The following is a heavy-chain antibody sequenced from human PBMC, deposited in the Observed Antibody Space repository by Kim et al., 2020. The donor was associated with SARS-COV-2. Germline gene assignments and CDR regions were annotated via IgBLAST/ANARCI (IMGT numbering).Heavy chain of an antibody. CDR2: IYPSDSET. J-gene: IGHJ4*02. CDR1: GYSFTSYW. V-gene: IGHV5-51*01. Sequence: GESLKISCKGSGYSFTSYWIGWVRQMPGKGLEWMGIIYPSDSETRYSPSFQGQVTISADKSISTAYLQWSSLKASDTAIYYCARLARFYDILTGYYRPGEFDYWGQGTLVTVSS. CDR3: ARLARFYDILTGYYRPGEFDY. D-gene: IGHD3-9*01.